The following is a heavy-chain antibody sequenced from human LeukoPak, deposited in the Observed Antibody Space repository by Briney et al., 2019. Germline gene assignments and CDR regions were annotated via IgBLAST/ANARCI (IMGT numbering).Heavy chain of an antibody. CDR2: IFYTGDS. D-gene: IGHD2-21*01. J-gene: IGHJ4*02. CDR1: GVSSSSSY. V-gene: IGHV4-59*08. CDR3: ARHRFASPLDS. Sequence: PSETLSLTCTVSGVSSSSSYWSWIRQPPGKGLEWIGYIFYTGDSNHNPSFKSRVSISLDTSKDQISLKLSSVTAADTAVYYCARHRFASPLDSWGQGTLVTVSS.